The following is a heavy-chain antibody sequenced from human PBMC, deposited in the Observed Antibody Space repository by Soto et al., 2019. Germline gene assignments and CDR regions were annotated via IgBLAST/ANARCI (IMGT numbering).Heavy chain of an antibody. CDR2: IFSNDEK. D-gene: IGHD2-21*01. Sequence: QVTLKESGPVLVNATEPLTLTCTVSGFSLSNARMGVGWIRQPPAKALEWIAHIFSNDEKSYSTSLKSRLTIATDTSKDHVVLTMTIMDPVDTGTYYCARVAYSSGVCEKALDYWGQGTLVTVSP. V-gene: IGHV2-26*01. J-gene: IGHJ4*02. CDR1: GFSLSNARMG. CDR3: ARVAYSSGVCEKALDY.